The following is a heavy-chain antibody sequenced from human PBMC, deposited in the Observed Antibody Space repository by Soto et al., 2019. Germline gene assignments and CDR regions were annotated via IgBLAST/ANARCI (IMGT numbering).Heavy chain of an antibody. D-gene: IGHD6-13*01. J-gene: IGHJ4*02. CDR3: ARPPRKGSSWKQFDY. CDR2: ISYDGSNK. V-gene: IGHV3-30-3*01. Sequence: GGSLRLSCAASGFTFSSYAMHWVRQAPGKGLEWVAVISYDGSNKYYADSVKGRFTISRDNSKNTLYLQMNSLRAEDTALYYCARPPRKGSSWKQFDYGGQGTLVTVSS. CDR1: GFTFSSYA.